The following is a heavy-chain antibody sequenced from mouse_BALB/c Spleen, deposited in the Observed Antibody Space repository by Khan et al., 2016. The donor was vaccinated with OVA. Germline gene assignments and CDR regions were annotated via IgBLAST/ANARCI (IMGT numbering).Heavy chain of an antibody. V-gene: IGHV5-6*01. CDR2: ISSCGDYT. D-gene: IGHD1-1*01. J-gene: IGHJ3*01. CDR3: ARHLAVSFAY. Sequence: EVQLQESGGDLVKPGGSLKLSCAASGFSFSSYSMSWVRQPPDKRLAWVATISSCGDYTYYPAIVKGRFTISRDTSKITLYVQLSSRKSEDTAMYYCARHLAVSFAYWGQGTTVTVSA. CDR1: GFSFSSYS.